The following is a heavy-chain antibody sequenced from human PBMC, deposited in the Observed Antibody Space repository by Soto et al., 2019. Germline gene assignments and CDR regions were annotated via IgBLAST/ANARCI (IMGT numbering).Heavy chain of an antibody. CDR3: ARQIYDSDTGPNYQYYFDS. D-gene: IGHD3-22*01. CDR2: IDPSDSQT. J-gene: IGHJ4*02. CDR1: GYSFAGYW. V-gene: IGHV5-10-1*01. Sequence: PGESLKISCKGSGYSFAGYWITWVRQKPGKGLAWMGRIDPSDSQTYYSPSFRGHVTISATKSITTVFLQWSSLRASDTAMYYCARQIYDSDTGPNYQYYFDSWGQGTTVTVSP.